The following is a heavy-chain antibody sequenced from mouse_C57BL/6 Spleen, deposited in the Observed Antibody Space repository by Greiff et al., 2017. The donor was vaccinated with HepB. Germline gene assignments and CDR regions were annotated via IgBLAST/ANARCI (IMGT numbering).Heavy chain of an antibody. D-gene: IGHD2-4*01. Sequence: VQLQQPGAELVKPGASVKMSCKASGYTFTSYWITWVKQRPGQGLEWIGDIYPGSGSTNYNEKFKSKATLTVDTSSSTAYMQLSSLTSEDSAVYYCARSGGYDYDRFAYWGQGTLVTVSA. J-gene: IGHJ3*01. CDR3: ARSGGYDYDRFAY. CDR1: GYTFTSYW. V-gene: IGHV1-55*01. CDR2: IYPGSGST.